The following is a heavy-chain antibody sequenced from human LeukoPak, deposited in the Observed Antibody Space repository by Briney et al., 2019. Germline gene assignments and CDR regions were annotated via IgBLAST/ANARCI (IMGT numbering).Heavy chain of an antibody. J-gene: IGHJ6*02. CDR2: ISGSGGNT. D-gene: IGHD3-10*01. CDR1: GFGFSSYA. Sequence: GGSLRLSCAASGFGFSSYAMSWVRQAPGKGLEWVSAISGSGGNTYYADSVKGRFTISRDNSKNTLYLQMNSLRAEDTAVYYCAKDLGGSGSYHTYYGMDVWGQGTTVTVSS. V-gene: IGHV3-23*01. CDR3: AKDLGGSGSYHTYYGMDV.